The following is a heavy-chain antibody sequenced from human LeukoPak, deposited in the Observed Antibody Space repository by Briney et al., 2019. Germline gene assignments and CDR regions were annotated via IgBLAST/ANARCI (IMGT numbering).Heavy chain of an antibody. J-gene: IGHJ4*02. CDR2: ISYDGSNK. D-gene: IGHD6-19*01. Sequence: GGSLRLSCAASGFTFSSYVMNWVRQAPGKGLEWVAVISYDGSNKHYADSVKGRFTISRDNSKNTVYLQMNSLRAEDTAVYYCAREGYSSLIDYWGQGTLVTVSS. CDR3: AREGYSSLIDY. V-gene: IGHV3-30*04. CDR1: GFTFSSYV.